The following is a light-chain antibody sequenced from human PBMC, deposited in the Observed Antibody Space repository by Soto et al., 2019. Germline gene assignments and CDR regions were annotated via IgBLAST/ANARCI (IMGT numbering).Light chain of an antibody. CDR1: SSDVGSYNL. V-gene: IGLV2-23*02. J-gene: IGLJ1*01. Sequence: QSVLNQLVSVYGSPGQSITISCTGTSSDVGSYNLVSWYQQYPGKAPKLVIYEVIKRPSGVSNRFSGSKSGNTASLTISGLQAEDEADYYCCSYAGSTSVFGTGTKVTVL. CDR3: CSYAGSTSV. CDR2: EVI.